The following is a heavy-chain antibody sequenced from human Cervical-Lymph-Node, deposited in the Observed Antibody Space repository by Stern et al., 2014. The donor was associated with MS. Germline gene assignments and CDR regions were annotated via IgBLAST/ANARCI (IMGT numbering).Heavy chain of an antibody. V-gene: IGHV3-30*03. J-gene: IGHJ4*02. Sequence: DQLVESGGGVVQPGGSLRLSCATSGFAFASYDLHWVCQAPGKGLEWVAFISNDGSNKYYADSLKDRFIVSRDYSKKTLNLQINSLRREDTAVYYCALPGHFYTNAPDYWGQGTLVTVSS. CDR3: ALPGHFYTNAPDY. D-gene: IGHD2-8*01. CDR1: GFAFASYD. CDR2: ISNDGSNK.